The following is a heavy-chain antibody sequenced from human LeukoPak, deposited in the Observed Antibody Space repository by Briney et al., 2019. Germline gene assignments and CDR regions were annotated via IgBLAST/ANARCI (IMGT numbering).Heavy chain of an antibody. J-gene: IGHJ4*02. CDR1: GYTLTELS. CDR2: FDPEDGET. Sequence: ASVKVSCKVSGYTLTELSMHWVRQAPGKGLEWMGGFDPEDGETIYAQKFQGRVTMTEDTSTDAAYMELSSLRSEDTAVYYCATLLNRYSGSYYFDYWGQGTLGTVSS. D-gene: IGHD1-26*01. CDR3: ATLLNRYSGSYYFDY. V-gene: IGHV1-24*01.